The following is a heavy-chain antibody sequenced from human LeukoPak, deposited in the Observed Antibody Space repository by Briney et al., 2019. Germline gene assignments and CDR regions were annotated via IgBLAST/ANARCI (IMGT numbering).Heavy chain of an antibody. V-gene: IGHV4-34*01. CDR3: ASSSPWLNFDY. CDR1: GGSFSGYY. Sequence: SETLSLTCAVYGGSFSGYYWSWIRQSPGKGLEWIGEINHSGSTNYNPSLKSRVTISVDTSRNQFCLEMSSVTAADTAVYYCASSSPWLNFDYWGQGTLVTVSS. J-gene: IGHJ4*02. CDR2: INHSGST. D-gene: IGHD6-13*01.